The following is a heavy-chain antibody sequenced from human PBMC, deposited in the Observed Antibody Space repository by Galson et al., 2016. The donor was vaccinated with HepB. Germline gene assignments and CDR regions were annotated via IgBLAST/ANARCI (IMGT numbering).Heavy chain of an antibody. J-gene: IGHJ2*01. Sequence: SLRLSCAGSGFTFSNYGMHWVRQAPGEGLEWVSSISWNSRSLDYADSVRGRFTISRDNAKNSLFLQMNSLKLEDAALYYCAKEHAGSRGWYFDLWGRGTLVTVSS. CDR2: ISWNSRSL. V-gene: IGHV3-9*01. D-gene: IGHD1-26*01. CDR1: GFTFSNYG. CDR3: AKEHAGSRGWYFDL.